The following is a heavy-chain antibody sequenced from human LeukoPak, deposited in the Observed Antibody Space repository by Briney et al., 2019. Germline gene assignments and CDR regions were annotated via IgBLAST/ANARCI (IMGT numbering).Heavy chain of an antibody. CDR3: ATVPAAGALYYGMDV. V-gene: IGHV3-30*04. J-gene: IGHJ6*02. CDR1: GFPFSTHT. D-gene: IGHD2-2*01. Sequence: GGSLRLSCSTSGFPFSTHTMHWVRQAPGKGLEWVSIISADGSNEHYADSVKGRFTISRDNTKNTLYLQVNSLRAEDTAVYYCATVPAAGALYYGMDVWGQGTTVTVSS. CDR2: ISADGSNE.